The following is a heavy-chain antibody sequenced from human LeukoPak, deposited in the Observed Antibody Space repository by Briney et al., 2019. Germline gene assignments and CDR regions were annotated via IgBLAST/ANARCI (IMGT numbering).Heavy chain of an antibody. CDR1: GGSLISSSYY. Sequence: SETLSLTCTGSGGSLISSSYYWLWIRQPPGKGLEWIGSIYYSGSTYYNPSLKSRVTISVDTSKNQFSLKLSSVTAADTAVYYCARQGILAAGPNYYYYYMDVWGKGTTVTVSS. CDR3: ARQGILAAGPNYYYYYMDV. CDR2: IYYSGST. D-gene: IGHD6-13*01. V-gene: IGHV4-39*01. J-gene: IGHJ6*03.